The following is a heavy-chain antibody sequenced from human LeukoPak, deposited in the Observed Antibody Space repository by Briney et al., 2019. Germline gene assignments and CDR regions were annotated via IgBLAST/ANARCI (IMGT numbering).Heavy chain of an antibody. CDR1: GGSVRNGDYY. V-gene: IGHV4-30-4*01. CDR2: IYYSGST. D-gene: IGHD5-12*01. Sequence: SQTLSLTCTVSGGSVRNGDYYWSWIRQPPGKGLEWIGYIYYSGSTYYNPSLKSRATISVDTSKNHFSLKLSSVTAADTAVYYCARAETGGYDYFDFWGQGTPVTVSS. CDR3: ARAETGGYDYFDF. J-gene: IGHJ4*02.